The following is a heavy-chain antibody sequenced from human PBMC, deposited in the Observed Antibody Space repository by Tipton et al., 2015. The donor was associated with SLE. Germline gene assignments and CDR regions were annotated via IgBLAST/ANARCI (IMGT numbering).Heavy chain of an antibody. D-gene: IGHD6-19*01. V-gene: IGHV3-73*01. CDR2: IRRKANNYAT. CDR3: ALLRYRSGWHPY. Sequence: SLRLSCAASGFTFSDSAMHWVRQAPGKGLEWLGRIRRKANNYATVYAASVKGRFTIARDDSKNTAYLQMSGVKTEDTAVYYCALLRYRSGWHPYWGQGTLVTVSS. J-gene: IGHJ4*02. CDR1: GFTFSDSA.